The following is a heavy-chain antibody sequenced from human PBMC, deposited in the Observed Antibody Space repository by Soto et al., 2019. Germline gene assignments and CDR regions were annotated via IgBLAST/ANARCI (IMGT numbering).Heavy chain of an antibody. Sequence: GGSLRLSCAASAFTFSSYAMSWGRQAPGKGLEWVSAISGSGGSTYYADSVKGRFTISRDNSKNTLYLQMDSLRAEDTAVYYCAKDRAARHYFDYWGQGNLVTVSS. J-gene: IGHJ4*02. V-gene: IGHV3-23*01. CDR3: AKDRAARHYFDY. D-gene: IGHD6-6*01. CDR1: AFTFSSYA. CDR2: ISGSGGST.